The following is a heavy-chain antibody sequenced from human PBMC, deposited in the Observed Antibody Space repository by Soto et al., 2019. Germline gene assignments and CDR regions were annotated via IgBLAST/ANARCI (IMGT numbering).Heavy chain of an antibody. Sequence: PSETLSLTCTVSGGSISSYYWSWIQQPPGKGLEWIGYIYYSGSTNYNPSLKSRVTISVDTSKNQCSLKLSSVTAADTAVYYCARAVPGFYGSGISNYYYYYMDVWGKGTTVTVSS. J-gene: IGHJ6*03. CDR3: ARAVPGFYGSGISNYYYYYMDV. D-gene: IGHD3-10*01. CDR2: IYYSGST. V-gene: IGHV4-59*01. CDR1: GGSISSYY.